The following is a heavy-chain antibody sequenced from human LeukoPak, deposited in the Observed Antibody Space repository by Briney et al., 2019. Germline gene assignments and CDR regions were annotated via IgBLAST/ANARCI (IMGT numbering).Heavy chain of an antibody. Sequence: TGGSLRLSCAASGFTFSGYGMHWVRQAPGKGLEWVSSISSSSSYIYYADSVKGRFTISRDNAKNSLYLQMNSLRAEDTAVYYCAREMYGDYAVDYWGQGTLVAVSS. J-gene: IGHJ4*02. CDR1: GFTFSGYG. CDR3: AREMYGDYAVDY. CDR2: ISSSSSYI. D-gene: IGHD4-17*01. V-gene: IGHV3-21*01.